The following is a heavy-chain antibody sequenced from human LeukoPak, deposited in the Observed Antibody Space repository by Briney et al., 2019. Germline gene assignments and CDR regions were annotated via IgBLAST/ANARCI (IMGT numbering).Heavy chain of an antibody. CDR2: IYYSGST. Sequence: SQSLSLTCTVSGGSISSVAHYWSWIRQRPGKGLEWIGYIYYSGSTYYNPSLKSRVTISIDTSKNQFSLRLSSVTAADTAVHYCAREGGRGYSFGPPDCWGQGTLVTVSS. V-gene: IGHV4-31*03. CDR1: GGSISSVAHY. D-gene: IGHD5-18*01. J-gene: IGHJ4*02. CDR3: AREGGRGYSFGPPDC.